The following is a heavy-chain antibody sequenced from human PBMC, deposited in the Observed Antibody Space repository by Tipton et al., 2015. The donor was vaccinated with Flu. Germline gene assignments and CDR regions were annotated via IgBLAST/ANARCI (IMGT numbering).Heavy chain of an antibody. CDR2: IDHSGTT. D-gene: IGHD3-22*01. CDR3: TRSLRNSSGSPGY. V-gene: IGHV4-34*01. Sequence: TLSLTCVVHGGSFSGYYWSWIRRSPGKGLEWIGEIDHSGTTNYSPSLKSRVTISADTSNNQFSLRLSSVTAADTAMYYCTRSLRNSSGSPGYWGQGTLVTVSS. J-gene: IGHJ4*02. CDR1: GGSFSGYY.